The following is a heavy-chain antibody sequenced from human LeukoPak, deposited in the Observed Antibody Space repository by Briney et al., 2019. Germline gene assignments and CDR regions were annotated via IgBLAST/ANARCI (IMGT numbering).Heavy chain of an antibody. J-gene: IGHJ4*02. CDR2: IYPGDSDT. CDR1: GYSFTSYW. Sequence: WESLKISCKGSGYSFTSYWIAWGRQMPGKGLEWMGIIYPGDSDTRYSPSFQGQVTISADKSSSTAYLQWSSLKASDTAMYYCARQEPRGSFHWGQGTLVTVSS. V-gene: IGHV5-51*01. CDR3: ARQEPRGSFH. D-gene: IGHD1-26*01.